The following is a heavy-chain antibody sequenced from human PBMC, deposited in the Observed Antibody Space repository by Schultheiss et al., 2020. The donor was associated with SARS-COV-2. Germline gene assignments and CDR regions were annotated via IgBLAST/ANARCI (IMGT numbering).Heavy chain of an antibody. CDR3: ARSPSRTTITMIVAEGYYFDY. CDR2: IYYSGST. Sequence: SQTLSLTCTVSGGSISSYYWSWIRQHPGKGLEWIGYIYYSGSTYYNPSLKSRVTISVDTSKNQFSLKLSSVTAADTAVYYCARSPSRTTITMIVAEGYYFDYWGQGTLVTVSS. CDR1: GGSISSYY. D-gene: IGHD3-22*01. V-gene: IGHV4-31*03. J-gene: IGHJ4*02.